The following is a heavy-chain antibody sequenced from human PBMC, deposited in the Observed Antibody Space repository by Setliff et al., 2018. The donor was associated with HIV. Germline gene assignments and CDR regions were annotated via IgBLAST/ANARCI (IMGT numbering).Heavy chain of an antibody. D-gene: IGHD1-20*01. J-gene: IGHJ5*02. V-gene: IGHV3-48*01. CDR3: AVNWNDDH. Sequence: PGGSLRLSCEASGFIFSHYILTWVRQAPGRGLELVSYIDLGGSIIHYADSVRGRFTISRDNSKNTVHLQMNSLRAEDTAVYYYAVNWNDDHWGQGTLVTVSS. CDR2: IDLGGSII. CDR1: GFIFSHYI.